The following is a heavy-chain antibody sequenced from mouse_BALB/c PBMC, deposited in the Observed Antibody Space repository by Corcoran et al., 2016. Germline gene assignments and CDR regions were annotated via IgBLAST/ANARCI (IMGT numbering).Heavy chain of an antibody. J-gene: IGHJ2*01. Sequence: QIQLEQSGPELKKPGETVRISCKASGYTFTTAGMQWVQKMPGKGLKWIGWINTHSGVPKYAEDFKGRFAFSLETSASTAYLQISNLKNEDTATYFCASRGDGSFDYWGQGTTLTVSS. CDR2: INTHSGVP. D-gene: IGHD2-3*01. CDR3: ASRGDGSFDY. V-gene: IGHV9-4*02. CDR1: GYTFTTAG.